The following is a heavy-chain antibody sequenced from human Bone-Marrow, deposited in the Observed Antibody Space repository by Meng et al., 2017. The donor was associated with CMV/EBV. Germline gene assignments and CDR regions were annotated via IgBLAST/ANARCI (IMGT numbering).Heavy chain of an antibody. V-gene: IGHV1-69*10. Sequence: SVKVSCKASGGTFSSYAISWVRQAPGQGLEWMGGIIPILGIANYAQKFQGRVTITADKSTSTAYMELSSLRSEDTAVYYYARNDCTSCYNYYYYGMDVWGQGTTVTVSS. J-gene: IGHJ6*02. CDR3: ARNDCTSCYNYYYYGMDV. D-gene: IGHD2-2*02. CDR2: IIPILGIA. CDR1: GGTFSSYA.